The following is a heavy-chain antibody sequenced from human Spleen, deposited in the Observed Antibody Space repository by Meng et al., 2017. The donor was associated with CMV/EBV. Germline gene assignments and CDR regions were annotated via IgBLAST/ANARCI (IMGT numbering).Heavy chain of an antibody. Sequence: GSLRLSCTVSGGSTSSSSYYWGWIRQPPGKGLEWIGSIYYSGSTYYNPSLKSRVTISVDTSTNQFSLKVNSVTAADTALYYCARVTYSTIDYWGQGTLVTVSS. J-gene: IGHJ4*02. CDR3: ARVTYSTIDY. CDR2: IYYSGST. D-gene: IGHD1-26*01. CDR1: GGSTSSSSYY. V-gene: IGHV4-39*01.